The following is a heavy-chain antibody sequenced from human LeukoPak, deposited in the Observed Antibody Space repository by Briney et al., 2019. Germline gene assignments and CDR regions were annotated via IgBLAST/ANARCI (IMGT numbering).Heavy chain of an antibody. D-gene: IGHD6-13*01. CDR3: ARDHFSSSLWYGMDV. J-gene: IGHJ6*02. CDR1: GFSFSIYR. V-gene: IGHV3-21*01. Sequence: PGGSLRLSCAASGFSFSIYRMSWVRQAPGKGLEWVSSISSSSSYIYYADSVKGRFTISRDNAKNSLYLQMNSLRAEDTAVYYCARDHFSSSLWYGMDVWGQGTTVTVSS. CDR2: ISSSSSYI.